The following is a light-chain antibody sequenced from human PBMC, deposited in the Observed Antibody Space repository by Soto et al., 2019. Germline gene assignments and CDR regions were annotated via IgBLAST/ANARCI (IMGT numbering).Light chain of an antibody. Sequence: QSVLTQPPSASGTPGQRVTISRSGSSSNIGSNTVNWYQQLPGTAPKLVIYNNSQRPSGVPDRFSGSKSGTSASLAISGLQSEDEADYYCAAWDDSLNGPVVFGGGTKLTVL. CDR1: SSNIGSNT. CDR2: NNS. V-gene: IGLV1-44*01. J-gene: IGLJ2*01. CDR3: AAWDDSLNGPVV.